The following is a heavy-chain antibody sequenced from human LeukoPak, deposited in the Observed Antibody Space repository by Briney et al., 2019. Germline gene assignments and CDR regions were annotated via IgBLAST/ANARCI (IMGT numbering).Heavy chain of an antibody. V-gene: IGHV1-18*01. D-gene: IGHD2-15*01. CDR3: ALLGYCSGVNCYPIDY. J-gene: IGHJ4*02. CDR2: ISGYNGNT. CDR1: GYTFTSYG. Sequence: ASVKVSCKASGYTFTSYGISWVRQAPGQGLEWMGWISGYNGNTNYAQKLQGRVTMTTDTSTSTAYMELRSLRSDDTAVYYCALLGYCSGVNCYPIDYWGQGTLVTVSS.